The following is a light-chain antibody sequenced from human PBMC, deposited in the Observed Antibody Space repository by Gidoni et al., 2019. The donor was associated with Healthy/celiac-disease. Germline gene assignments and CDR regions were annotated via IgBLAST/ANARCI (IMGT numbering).Light chain of an antibody. CDR2: SNN. CDR1: SSNIGSNT. Sequence: QSVLTQPPSASGTPGQRVTISCSGSSSNIGSNTVNWYQQLPGTAPKLRIYSNNQRPSGVPDRFSGSKSGTSASLAISGLQSEDEADYYCAALDDSLNGSYVFGTGTKVTV. V-gene: IGLV1-44*01. CDR3: AALDDSLNGSYV. J-gene: IGLJ1*01.